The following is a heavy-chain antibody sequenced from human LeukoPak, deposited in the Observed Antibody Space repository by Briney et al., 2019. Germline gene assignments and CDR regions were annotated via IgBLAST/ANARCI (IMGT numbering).Heavy chain of an antibody. D-gene: IGHD3-3*01. CDR1: GGSISRYY. J-gene: IGHJ4*02. CDR2: IYYTGRA. Sequence: PSETLSLICTVSGGSISRYYWSWIGRPPGTGLEWIGYIYYTGRADYNPSLKSRVSMSVDTSKNQFSLRVNSMTAADTAVYYCARGDFWSGAPTDWGQGTLVTVSS. CDR3: ARGDFWSGAPTD. V-gene: IGHV4-59*01.